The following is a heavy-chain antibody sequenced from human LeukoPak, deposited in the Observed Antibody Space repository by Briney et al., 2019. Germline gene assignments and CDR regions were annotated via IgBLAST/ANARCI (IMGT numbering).Heavy chain of an antibody. CDR3: ARLRGDSGSYYRWFDP. CDR1: GGSFSGYY. V-gene: IGHV4-34*01. CDR2: INHSGST. D-gene: IGHD1-26*01. J-gene: IGHJ5*02. Sequence: SETLSLTCAVYGGSFSGYYWSWIRQPPGKGLEWIGEINHSGSTNYNPSLKSRVTISVDTSKNQFSLKLSSVTAADTAVYYCARLRGDSGSYYRWFDPWGQGTLVTVSS.